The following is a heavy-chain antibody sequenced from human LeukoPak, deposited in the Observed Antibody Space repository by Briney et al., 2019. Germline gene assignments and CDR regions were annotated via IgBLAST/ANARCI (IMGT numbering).Heavy chain of an antibody. V-gene: IGHV1-69*05. CDR1: GGTFRTYS. J-gene: IGHJ6*03. CDR2: IIPIFGTP. CDR3: ARVDRYHFYLDV. Sequence: ASVKVSCKASGGTFRTYSVTWVRQAPGQGLERMGGIIPIFGTPNYAQKFQGRVKVTTDDATGTAYMELSSLMSEDTAIYYCARVDRYHFYLDVWGKGTPVTVSS.